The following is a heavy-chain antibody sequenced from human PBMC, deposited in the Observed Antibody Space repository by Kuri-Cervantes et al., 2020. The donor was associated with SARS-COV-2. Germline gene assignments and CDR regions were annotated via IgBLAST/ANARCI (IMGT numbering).Heavy chain of an antibody. CDR1: GYSISSGYY. CDR3: ARGGAGYCSSTSCYLAFDI. J-gene: IGHJ3*02. Sequence: SETLSLTCTVSGYSISSGYYWGWIRQPPGKGLEWIGSIYHSGSTYYNPSLKSRVTISVDTSKNQFSLKLGSVTAADTAVYYCARGGAGYCSSTSCYLAFDIWGQGTMVTVSS. CDR2: IYHSGST. V-gene: IGHV4-38-2*02. D-gene: IGHD2-2*01.